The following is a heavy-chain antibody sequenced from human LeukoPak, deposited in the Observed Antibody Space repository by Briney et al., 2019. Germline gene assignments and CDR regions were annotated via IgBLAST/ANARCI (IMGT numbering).Heavy chain of an antibody. J-gene: IGHJ4*02. CDR2: IKPDGTET. Sequence: GGSLRLCCAASGFMFSTSWMTWVRQAPGKGLEWVANIKPDGTETYYMDAVKGRFTISSDNAKNLLYLQMNSLRGEDAAVYDCGGFLGYEAAVDLWGQGTLVTVSS. CDR3: GGFLGYEAAVDL. CDR1: GFMFSTSW. D-gene: IGHD6-13*01. V-gene: IGHV3-7*01.